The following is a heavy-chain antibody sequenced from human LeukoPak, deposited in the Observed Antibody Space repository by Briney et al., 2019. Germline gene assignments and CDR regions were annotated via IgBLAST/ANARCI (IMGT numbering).Heavy chain of an antibody. D-gene: IGHD6-13*01. V-gene: IGHV3-21*01. CDR2: ISSSSSYI. Sequence: TGGSLRLSCAASGFTFSSYSMNWVRQAPGKGLEWVSSISSSSSYIYYADSVKGRFTISRDNAKNSLYLQMNSLRAENTAVYYCARGGVAAAGTYYYYYMDVWGKGTTVTVSS. J-gene: IGHJ6*03. CDR3: ARGGVAAAGTYYYYYMDV. CDR1: GFTFSSYS.